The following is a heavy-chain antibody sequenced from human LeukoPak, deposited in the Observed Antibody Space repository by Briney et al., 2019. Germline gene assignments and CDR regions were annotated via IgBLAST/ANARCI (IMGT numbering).Heavy chain of an antibody. CDR2: ISGSGGST. V-gene: IGHV3-23*01. CDR1: GFTFSSYA. D-gene: IGHD3-22*01. Sequence: GGSLRLSCAASGFTFSSYAMSWVRQAPGKGLEWVSAISGSGGSTYYADSVKGRFTISRDNSKNTLYLQMNSLRAEDTAVYYCAKPSVGYYYGSSGYSFFRAEYFQHWGQGTLVTVSS. J-gene: IGHJ1*01. CDR3: AKPSVGYYYGSSGYSFFRAEYFQH.